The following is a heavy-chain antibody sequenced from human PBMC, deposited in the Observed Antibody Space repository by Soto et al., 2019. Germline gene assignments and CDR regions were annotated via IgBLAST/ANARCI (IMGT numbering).Heavy chain of an antibody. CDR3: ARGWIQPGAPRFDQ. Sequence: PSETLSLTCTVSGGSISSYYWSWIRQPPGKGLEWIGYIYYSGSTNYNPSLKSRVTISVDKSKNHFSLRLSSVTVADTAVYFCARGWIQPGAPRFDQWGQGTLVTVSS. V-gene: IGHV4-59*12. CDR2: IYYSGST. D-gene: IGHD5-18*01. J-gene: IGHJ4*02. CDR1: GGSISSYY.